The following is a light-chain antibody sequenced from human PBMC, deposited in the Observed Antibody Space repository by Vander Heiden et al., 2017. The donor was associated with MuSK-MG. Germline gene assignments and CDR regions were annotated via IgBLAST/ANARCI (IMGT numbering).Light chain of an antibody. Sequence: DIVMAQSPLSLPVTPGEPASISCRSSPSLLHGIGYNYLDWYLQTAGQSPQRLMYLGSNRAAGVPERCSGSGSGTDLTLKISRVEAEDVGVYYCMQALQTPWTFGQGTKVEIK. CDR3: MQALQTPWT. V-gene: IGKV2-28*01. CDR2: LGS. J-gene: IGKJ1*01. CDR1: PSLLHGIGYNY.